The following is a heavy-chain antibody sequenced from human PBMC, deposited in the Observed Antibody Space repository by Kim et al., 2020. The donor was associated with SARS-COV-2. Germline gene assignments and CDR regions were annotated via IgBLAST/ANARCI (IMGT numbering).Heavy chain of an antibody. J-gene: IGHJ3*02. CDR3: AKPTYANSWYRSFDM. D-gene: IGHD6-13*01. V-gene: IGHV3-23*01. Sequence: GGSLRLSCAASGFNFSTHGMTWVRQAPGKGLEWVSSVGANGGPTDYADSVKGRFTISRDNSKSTLHLQMNSLRAEDTAVYWCAKPTYANSWYRSFDMWGQGTMVTVSS. CDR2: VGANGGPT. CDR1: GFNFSTHG.